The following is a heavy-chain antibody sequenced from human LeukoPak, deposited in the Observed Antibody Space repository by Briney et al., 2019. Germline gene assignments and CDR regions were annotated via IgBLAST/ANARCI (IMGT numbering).Heavy chain of an antibody. Sequence: SETLSLTCTVSGGSIISSSYYWDWIRQPPGKGLEWIGSIYYSGSTYYNPSLKSRVTISVDTSKSQFSLKVSSVTAADTAVYYCARDRFDDSSGYYYHYYYYMDVWGKGTTVTVSS. J-gene: IGHJ6*03. CDR1: GGSIISSSYY. D-gene: IGHD3-22*01. V-gene: IGHV4-39*07. CDR2: IYYSGST. CDR3: ARDRFDDSSGYYYHYYYYMDV.